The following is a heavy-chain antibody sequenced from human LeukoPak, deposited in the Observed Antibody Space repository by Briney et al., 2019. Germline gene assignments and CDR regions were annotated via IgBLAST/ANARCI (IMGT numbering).Heavy chain of an antibody. CDR1: GYSITTGYY. D-gene: IGHD3-10*01. J-gene: IGHJ4*02. CDR2: IYHSGNT. CDR3: ASHKPHTMVRGASLDY. V-gene: IGHV4-38-2*02. Sequence: SETLSLTCTVSGYSITTGYYWGWIRQPPGKGLEWIGSIYHSGNTYYDPSLKSRITISVDTSKNQFSLKLSSVTAADTAVYYCASHKPHTMVRGASLDYWGQGTLVTVSS.